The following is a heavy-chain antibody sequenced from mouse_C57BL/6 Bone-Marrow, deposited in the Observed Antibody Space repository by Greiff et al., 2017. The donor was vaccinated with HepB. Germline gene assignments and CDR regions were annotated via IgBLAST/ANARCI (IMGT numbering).Heavy chain of an antibody. V-gene: IGHV5-17*01. CDR2: ISSGSSTI. CDR1: GFTFSDYG. Sequence: VQLQQSGGGLVKPGGSLKLSCAASGFTFSDYGMHWVRQAPEKGLEWVAYISSGSSTIYYADTVKGRFTISRDNAKNTLFLQMTSLRSEDTAMYYCADYYGSSYWGQGTLVTVSA. D-gene: IGHD1-1*01. J-gene: IGHJ3*01. CDR3: ADYYGSSY.